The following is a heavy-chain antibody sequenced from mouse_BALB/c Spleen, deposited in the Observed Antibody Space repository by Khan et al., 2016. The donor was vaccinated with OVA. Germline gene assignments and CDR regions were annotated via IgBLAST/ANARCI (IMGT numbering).Heavy chain of an antibody. CDR2: IWGDGST. V-gene: IGHV2-3*01. D-gene: IGHD2-3*01. CDR3: AKWVDGSTYAMDY. Sequence: QVQLKESGPGLVAPSQSLSITCTVSGFSLTTYGVNWIRQPPGKGLEWLGVIWGDGSTNYHSALISSLSISKDNSKSQVVLKLNSLQTDDTATYYCAKWVDGSTYAMDYWGQGTSVTVSS. CDR1: GFSLTTYG. J-gene: IGHJ4*01.